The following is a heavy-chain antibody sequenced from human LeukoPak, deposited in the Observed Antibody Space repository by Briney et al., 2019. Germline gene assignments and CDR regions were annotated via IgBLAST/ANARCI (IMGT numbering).Heavy chain of an antibody. CDR2: IYDGGST. D-gene: IGHD5-18*01. Sequence: GGSLRLSCAASGFTVTSNYMNWVRQAPGKGLEWVSVIYDGGSTDYADSVKGRFTISRDNSKNMLYLQMNSLRAEDTAVYYCARGYSYGYIRYWGQGTLVTVSS. J-gene: IGHJ4*02. CDR1: GFTVTSNY. CDR3: ARGYSYGYIRY. V-gene: IGHV3-66*01.